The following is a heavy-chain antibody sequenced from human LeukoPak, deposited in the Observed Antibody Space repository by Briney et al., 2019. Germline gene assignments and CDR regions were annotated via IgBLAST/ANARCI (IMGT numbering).Heavy chain of an antibody. CDR3: ARDRGSSGWLTFDY. CDR1: GFTVSSNY. J-gene: IGHJ4*02. CDR2: IYSGGST. D-gene: IGHD6-19*01. Sequence: PGGSLRLSCAASGFTVSSNYVSWVRQAPGKGLEWVSVIYSGGSTYYADSVKGRFTISRDNSRNTLYLQMNSLRAEDTAVYYCARDRGSSGWLTFDYWGQGTLVTVSS. V-gene: IGHV3-66*02.